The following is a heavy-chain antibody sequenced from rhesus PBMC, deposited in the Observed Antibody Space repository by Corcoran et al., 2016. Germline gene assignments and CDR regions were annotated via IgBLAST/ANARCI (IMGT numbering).Heavy chain of an antibody. CDR2: INPYKGNK. D-gene: IGHD5-36*01. J-gene: IGHJ5-2*02. CDR1: GYTFTDYY. V-gene: IGHV1S2*01. Sequence: QVQLVQSGAEVKKPGSSVKVSCKASGYTFTDYYMPWVRQALRQGLEWMGWINPYKGNKKYAQKFKGRVTMTRDTATSTAYMELSSLRSEDTAVYYCARGGYGYSSLDVWGRGVLVTVSS. CDR3: ARGGYGYSSLDV.